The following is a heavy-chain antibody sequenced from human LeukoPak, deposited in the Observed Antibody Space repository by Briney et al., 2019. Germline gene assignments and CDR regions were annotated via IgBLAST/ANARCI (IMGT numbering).Heavy chain of an antibody. CDR3: ARDPGGDNAY. CDR2: IFNDGST. J-gene: IGHJ4*02. CDR1: GSTVRSNY. D-gene: IGHD4-17*01. Sequence: PGGSLRLSCAATGSTVRSNYMSWVRQAPGMGLEWVSLIFNDGSTYYADSVKARFTISRDNSMDTLYLQMNSLRVEDTAVYYCARDPGGDNAYWGQGTLVTVSS. V-gene: IGHV3-66*01.